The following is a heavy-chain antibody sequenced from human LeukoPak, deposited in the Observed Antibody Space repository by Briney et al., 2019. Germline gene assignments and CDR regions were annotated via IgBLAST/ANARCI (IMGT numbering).Heavy chain of an antibody. CDR2: IFYTGIT. J-gene: IGHJ4*02. CDR1: GGSMNTYY. Sequence: SETLSLTCNVSGGSMNTYYWSWIRQPPGKGLEWIGYIFYTGITNYNPSLKSRVTISVDTSRNQFSLKLTSVTAADTAVYYCARETSSSALEYWGQGTLVTVSS. D-gene: IGHD6-6*01. V-gene: IGHV4-59*01. CDR3: ARETSSSALEY.